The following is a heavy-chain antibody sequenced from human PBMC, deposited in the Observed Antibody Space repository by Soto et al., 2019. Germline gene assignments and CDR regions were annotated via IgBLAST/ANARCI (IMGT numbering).Heavy chain of an antibody. CDR3: ATARGTYGAEYFQY. J-gene: IGHJ1*01. D-gene: IGHD4-17*01. CDR2: IKSNSYGGTT. Sequence: PGGSLRLSCAASGFTFTNAWMSWVRQAPGKGLEWVGRIKSNSYGGTTDYAAPVKGRFAISRDDSKNMLYLQLSSLKTDDTAVYYCATARGTYGAEYFQYWGQGTLVTVSS. CDR1: GFTFTNAW. V-gene: IGHV3-15*01.